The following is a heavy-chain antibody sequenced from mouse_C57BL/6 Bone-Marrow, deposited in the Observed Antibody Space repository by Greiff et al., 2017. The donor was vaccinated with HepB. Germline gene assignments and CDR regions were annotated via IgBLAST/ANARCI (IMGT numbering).Heavy chain of an antibody. CDR1: GYTFTGYW. J-gene: IGHJ4*01. D-gene: IGHD1-1*01. Sequence: QVQLQQSGAELMKPGASVKLSCKATGYTFTGYWIEWVKQRPGHGLEWIGEILPGSGSTNYNEKFKGKATFTADTSSNTAYMQLSGLTTEDSAIYYCARRAPHYYGSSSYAMDYWGQGTSVTVSS. CDR3: ARRAPHYYGSSSYAMDY. V-gene: IGHV1-9*01. CDR2: ILPGSGST.